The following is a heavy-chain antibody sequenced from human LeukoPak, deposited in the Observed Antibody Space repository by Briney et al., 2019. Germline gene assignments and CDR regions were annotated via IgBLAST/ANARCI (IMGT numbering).Heavy chain of an antibody. CDR2: INHSGST. CDR3: ARHGSYYYGSGRSLRAFDI. V-gene: IGHV4-34*01. D-gene: IGHD3-10*01. J-gene: IGHJ3*02. Sequence: PSETLSLTCAVYGGSFSGYYWSWIRQPPGKGLEWIGEINHSGSTNYNPSLKSRVTISVDTSKNQFSLKLSSVTAADTAVYYCARHGSYYYGSGRSLRAFDIWGQGTMVTVSS. CDR1: GGSFSGYY.